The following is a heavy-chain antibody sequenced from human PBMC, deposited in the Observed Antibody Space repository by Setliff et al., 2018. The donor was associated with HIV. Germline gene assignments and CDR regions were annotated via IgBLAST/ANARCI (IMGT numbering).Heavy chain of an antibody. D-gene: IGHD3-3*01. CDR2: IIPMLGAA. Sequence: SVKVSCKVSGRTFRTYAISWVRQAPGQGLEWMGGIIPMLGAANYAQKFQGRVTITADKSTSTVHMELSSLTSDDTAVYFCARIGWYDNYFDSWGQGSLVTVSS. CDR3: ARIGWYDNYFDS. J-gene: IGHJ1*01. V-gene: IGHV1-69*10. CDR1: GRTFRTYA.